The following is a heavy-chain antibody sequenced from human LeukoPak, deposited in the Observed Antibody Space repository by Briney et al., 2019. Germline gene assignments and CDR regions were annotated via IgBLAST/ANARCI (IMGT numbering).Heavy chain of an antibody. CDR3: ARGPPMGVVVVAATQWFDY. Sequence: SETLSLTCTVSGGSISSYYWSWIRQPPGKGLEWIGYIYYSGSTNYNPSLKSRVTISVDTSKNQFSLKLSSVTAADTAVYYCARGPPMGVVVVAATQWFDYWGQGTLVTVSS. CDR2: IYYSGST. V-gene: IGHV4-59*12. CDR1: GGSISSYY. D-gene: IGHD2-15*01. J-gene: IGHJ4*02.